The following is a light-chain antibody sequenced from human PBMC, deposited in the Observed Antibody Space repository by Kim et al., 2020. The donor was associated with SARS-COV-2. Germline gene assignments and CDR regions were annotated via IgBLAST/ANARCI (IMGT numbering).Light chain of an antibody. Sequence: VALGQTLRITCQGDSLRTYYTTWFQQEPGQAPIVVFYGKNNRPSGIPDRFSGSSSGNTASLTITATQAGDEADYYCNSRDNNDNVLFGGGTRLTVL. CDR1: SLRTYY. V-gene: IGLV3-19*01. CDR3: NSRDNNDNVL. CDR2: GKN. J-gene: IGLJ2*01.